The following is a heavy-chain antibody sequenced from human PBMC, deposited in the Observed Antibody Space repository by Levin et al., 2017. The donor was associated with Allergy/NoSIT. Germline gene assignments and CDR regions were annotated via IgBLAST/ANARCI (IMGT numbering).Heavy chain of an antibody. CDR2: MSQSGTT. CDR3: ASGSHYEADY. J-gene: IGHJ4*02. V-gene: IGHV4-4*02. Sequence: GSLRLSCTVSGDSMNIHDWWTWVRQPPGKGLEWIGEMSQSGTTNYNPSLKSRVTMSVDKSKNEVSLEVTAVTAADTAVYYCASGSHYEADYWGQGSLVTVSS. CDR1: GDSMNIHDW. D-gene: IGHD3-3*01.